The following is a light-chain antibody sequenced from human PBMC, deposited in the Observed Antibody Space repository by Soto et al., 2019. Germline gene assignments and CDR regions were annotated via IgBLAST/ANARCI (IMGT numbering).Light chain of an antibody. J-gene: IGKJ1*01. CDR2: EAS. V-gene: IGKV1-27*01. CDR1: QGISAH. Sequence: DFQMTQSPSSLSASVGDRATITCRASQGISAHLAWYQHKPGKVPQLLIYEASTLQSGVPSRFVGSGFGTDFTLTISSLQPDDVATYYCQKYNCTPWTFGQGTKLELK. CDR3: QKYNCTPWT.